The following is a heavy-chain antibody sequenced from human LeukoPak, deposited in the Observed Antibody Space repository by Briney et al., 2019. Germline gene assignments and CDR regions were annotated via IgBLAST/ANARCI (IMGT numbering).Heavy chain of an antibody. CDR1: GYTFTTYA. J-gene: IGHJ4*02. V-gene: IGHV1-69*05. D-gene: IGHD1-7*01. Sequence: SVKVSCKASGYTFTTYAMNWVRQAPGQGLDWMGGIIPIFGTANYAQKFQGRVTITTDESTSTAYMELSSLRSEDTAVYYCARGPELRTYYFDYWGQGTLVTVSS. CDR3: ARGPELRTYYFDY. CDR2: IIPIFGTA.